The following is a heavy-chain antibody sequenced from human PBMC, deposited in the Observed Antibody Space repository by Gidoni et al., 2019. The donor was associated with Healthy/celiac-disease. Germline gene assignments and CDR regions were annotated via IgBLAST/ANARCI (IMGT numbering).Heavy chain of an antibody. J-gene: IGHJ3*02. CDR1: GGSISSSSYY. V-gene: IGHV4-39*01. Sequence: QLQLQESGPGLVKPSETLSLTCTVSGGSISSSSYYWGWIRQPPGKGLEWIGSIYYSGSTYYNPSLKSRVTISVDTSKNQFSLKLSSVTAADTAVYYCASHSGYSEDEGFLEAFDIWGQGTMVTVSS. D-gene: IGHD6-13*01. CDR2: IYYSGST. CDR3: ASHSGYSEDEGFLEAFDI.